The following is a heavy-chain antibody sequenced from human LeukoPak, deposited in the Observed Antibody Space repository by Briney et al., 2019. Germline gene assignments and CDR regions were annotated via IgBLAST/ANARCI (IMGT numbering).Heavy chain of an antibody. J-gene: IGHJ4*02. CDR2: IWYDGSNK. D-gene: IGHD4-17*01. Sequence: GGSLRLSCAASGFTFSSYGMHWVRQAPGKGLEWVAVIWYDGSNKYYADSVKGRFTIYRDNSKNKLYLQMHSLRAEDTAVYYCAKPGDDYGDSGYFDYWGQGTLVTVSS. V-gene: IGHV3-33*03. CDR3: AKPGDDYGDSGYFDY. CDR1: GFTFSSYG.